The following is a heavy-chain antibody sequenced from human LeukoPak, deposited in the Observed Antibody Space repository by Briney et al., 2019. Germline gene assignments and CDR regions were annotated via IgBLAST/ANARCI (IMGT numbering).Heavy chain of an antibody. D-gene: IGHD1-26*01. J-gene: IGHJ6*03. CDR1: GGTFSSYA. V-gene: IGHV1-69*05. CDR3: ARAERGGAGGYYYYYMDV. CDR2: IIPIFGTA. Sequence: GSSVKVSCKASGGTFSSYAISWVRQAPGQGLEGMGGIIPIFGTANYAQKFHRRVTITTDEYTSTAYMELRSLRSEDTAVYYCARAERGGAGGYYYYYMDVWGKGTTVTVSS.